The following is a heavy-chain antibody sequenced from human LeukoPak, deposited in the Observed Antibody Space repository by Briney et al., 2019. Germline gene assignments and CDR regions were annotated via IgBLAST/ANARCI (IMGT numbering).Heavy chain of an antibody. Sequence: SVKVSFKASGGTLSSYAISWVRQAPGQGLEWMGGIIPIFGTANYAQKFHGRVTITADESTSTAYMELSSMRSEDTAVYYCATGPAQPFDPWGQGALVTVSS. CDR1: GGTLSSYA. J-gene: IGHJ5*02. V-gene: IGHV1-69*13. CDR3: ATGPAQPFDP. CDR2: IIPIFGTA. D-gene: IGHD1-14*01.